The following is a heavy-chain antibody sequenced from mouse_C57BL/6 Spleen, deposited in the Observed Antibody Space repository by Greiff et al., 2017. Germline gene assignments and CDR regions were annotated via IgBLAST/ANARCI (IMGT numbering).Heavy chain of an antibody. CDR2: IDPSDSYT. D-gene: IGHD2-2*01. Sequence: VQLQQPGAELVMPGASVKLSCKASGYTFTSYWMHWVKQRPGQGLEWIGEIDPSDSYTNYNQKFKGKSPLTVDKSSSSAYLQLSSLTSEYSAVYSCARGGNDLVAYWGQGTLVTVSA. J-gene: IGHJ3*01. CDR1: GYTFTSYW. V-gene: IGHV1-69*01. CDR3: ARGGNDLVAY.